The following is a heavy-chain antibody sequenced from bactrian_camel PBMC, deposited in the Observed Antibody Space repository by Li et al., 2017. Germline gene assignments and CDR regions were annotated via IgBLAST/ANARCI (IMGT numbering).Heavy chain of an antibody. Sequence: VQLVESGGGSVQAGGSLRLSCAASGGYTDSSNYRGWFRQAPGKEREGVAAIALPGGGTYYAGSVEGRFTISQDNAKNTVYLQMNGLQPEDTAVYYCAAPLYGDRITYEYNYWGQGTQVTVS. D-gene: IGHD2*01. J-gene: IGHJ4*01. V-gene: IGHV3S40*01. CDR1: GGYTDSSNY. CDR3: AAPLYGDRITYEYNY. CDR2: IALPGGGT.